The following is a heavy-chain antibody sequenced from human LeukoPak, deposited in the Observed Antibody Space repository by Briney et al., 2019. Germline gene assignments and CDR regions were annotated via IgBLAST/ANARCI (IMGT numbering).Heavy chain of an antibody. D-gene: IGHD3-3*01. V-gene: IGHV3-30-3*01. CDR1: GFTFSSYA. CDR2: ISYDGSNK. J-gene: IGHJ4*02. CDR3: ARDPSSRPILYYFDY. Sequence: PGGSLRLSCAASGFTFSSYAMHWVRQAPGKGLEWVAVISYDGSNKYYADSVKGRFTISRDNSKNTLYLQMNSLRAEDTAVCYCARDPSSRPILYYFDYWGQGTLVTVSS.